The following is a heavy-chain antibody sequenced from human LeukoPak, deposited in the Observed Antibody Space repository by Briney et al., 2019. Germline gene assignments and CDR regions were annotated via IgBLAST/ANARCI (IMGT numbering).Heavy chain of an antibody. CDR2: INPNSGGT. J-gene: IGHJ4*02. V-gene: IGHV1-2*02. D-gene: IGHD1-1*01. CDR3: ARVGGNWNDLDY. CDR1: GYTFTGYY. Sequence: AASVKVSCKASGYTFTGYYMHWVRQAPGQRLEWMGWINPNSGGTNYAQKFQGRVTMTRDTSISTAYMELRSLRSDDTAVYYCARVGGNWNDLDYWGQGTLVTVSS.